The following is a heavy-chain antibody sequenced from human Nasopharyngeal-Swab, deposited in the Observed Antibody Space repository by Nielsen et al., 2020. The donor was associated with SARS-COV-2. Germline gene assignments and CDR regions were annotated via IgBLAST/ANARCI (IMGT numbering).Heavy chain of an antibody. Sequence: SETLSLTCTVSGRSISSSSSYWGWIRQPPGKGLEWIGIIYYSGSTYYNPSLMSRVTISVDTSKNQFSLKLRSVTAADTAVYYCARVNDSDYSYYYYYYGMDVWGQGTTVTVSS. V-gene: IGHV4-39*01. CDR3: ARVNDSDYSYYYYYYGMDV. J-gene: IGHJ6*02. D-gene: IGHD4-11*01. CDR1: GRSISSSSSY. CDR2: IYYSGST.